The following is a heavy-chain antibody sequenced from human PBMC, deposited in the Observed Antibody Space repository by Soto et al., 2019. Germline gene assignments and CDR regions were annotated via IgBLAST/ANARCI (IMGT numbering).Heavy chain of an antibody. CDR1: GFTFSSYA. D-gene: IGHD1-1*01. CDR3: AKDDDNYYYYGMDV. CDR2: ISGSGGST. Sequence: GGSLRLSCAASGFTFSSYAMSWVRQAPGKGLEWVSAISGSGGSTYYADSVKGRFTISRDNSKNTLYLQMNSLRAEDTAVYYCAKDDDNYYYYGMDVWGQGPTVTVSS. V-gene: IGHV3-23*01. J-gene: IGHJ6*01.